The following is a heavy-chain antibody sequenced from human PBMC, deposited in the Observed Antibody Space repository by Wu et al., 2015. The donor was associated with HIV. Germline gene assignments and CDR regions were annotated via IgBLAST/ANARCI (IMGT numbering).Heavy chain of an antibody. Sequence: QVQLVQSGAEVKKPGSSVRVSCKASGVTFSDYTINWVRQAPGEGLEWMGRIIPIFGTTNYTQKFQGRSSRSPRTDPTNTAYXELRSLRSEDTAMYYCATRRQWRRDVLPKKDAFDNLGPRDNGHRVF. D-gene: IGHD2-15*01. CDR2: IIPIFGTT. V-gene: IGHV1-69*13. J-gene: IGHJ3*02. CDR3: ATRRQWRRDVLPKKDAFDN. CDR1: GVTFSDYT.